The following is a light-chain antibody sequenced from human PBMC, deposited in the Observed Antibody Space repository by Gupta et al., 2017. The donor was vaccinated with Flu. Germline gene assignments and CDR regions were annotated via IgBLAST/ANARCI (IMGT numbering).Light chain of an antibody. Sequence: QSALTQPASVSGSPGQSITISCTGTSSDVGGYTYVSWYQQHPGKAPKLMIYEVSNRPSGVSNRFSGSKSGNTASLTISGLHSEDEADYFCSSYTSTTTPGVFGTGTRVTVL. V-gene: IGLV2-14*01. CDR2: EVS. J-gene: IGLJ1*01. CDR1: SSDVGGYTY. CDR3: SSYTSTTTPGV.